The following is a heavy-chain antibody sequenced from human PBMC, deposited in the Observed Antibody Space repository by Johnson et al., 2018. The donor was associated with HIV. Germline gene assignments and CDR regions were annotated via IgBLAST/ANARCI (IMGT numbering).Heavy chain of an antibody. V-gene: IGHV3-11*04. CDR2: ISSSGSTI. CDR3: ARAVARGQWLADGYI. Sequence: QVQLVESGGGLVKPGGSLRLSCAASGFTFSDYYMSWIRKAPGKGLEWVSYISSSGSTIYYADSVKGRFTISRDNAKNSLYLQMNSLRHNDTAVYYCARAVARGQWLADGYIWGQGTTVTVSS. J-gene: IGHJ3*02. CDR1: GFTFSDYY. D-gene: IGHD6-19*01.